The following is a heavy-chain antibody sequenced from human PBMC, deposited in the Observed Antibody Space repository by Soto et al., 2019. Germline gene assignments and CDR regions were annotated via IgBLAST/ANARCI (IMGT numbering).Heavy chain of an antibody. J-gene: IGHJ4*02. CDR1: GFTFNNYA. D-gene: IGHD6-19*01. CDR2: ISGSGFGT. CDR3: AKDLDEIAVTGTGGADH. V-gene: IGHV3-23*01. Sequence: GGSLRLSCAASGFTFNNYAINWVRQAPGKGLEWVSAISGSGFGTYYAGSVKGRFTISRDNSKNTLFLQMNSLRVDDTAMYYCAKDLDEIAVTGTGGADHWGQGTLVTVSS.